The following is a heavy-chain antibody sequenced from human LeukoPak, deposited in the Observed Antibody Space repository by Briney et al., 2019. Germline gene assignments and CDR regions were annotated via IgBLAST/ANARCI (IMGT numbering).Heavy chain of an antibody. CDR3: TRGAGWLIDY. Sequence: NPSETLSLTCAVYGGSFSGYYWSWIRQPPGKGLEWIGEINHSGSTNYNPSLKSRVTISVDTSKNQFSLKLNSLTTADTAVYYCTRGAGWLIDYWGQGILVTVSS. D-gene: IGHD3-16*01. J-gene: IGHJ4*02. V-gene: IGHV4-34*01. CDR2: INHSGST. CDR1: GGSFSGYY.